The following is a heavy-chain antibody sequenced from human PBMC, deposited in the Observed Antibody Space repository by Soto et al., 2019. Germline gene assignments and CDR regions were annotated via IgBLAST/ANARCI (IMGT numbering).Heavy chain of an antibody. CDR3: ARAKAPLYSSSWYWFDP. Sequence: QVQLQESGPGLVKPSETLSLTCTASGGSISSYYWSWIRQPPGKGLEWIGYIYYSGCTNYNPSLMSRVTLSVVTSKNQFALKVSSVSAADTAGYYCARAKAPLYSSSWYWFDPWGQGTLVTVSS. J-gene: IGHJ5*02. CDR1: GGSISSYY. CDR2: IYYSGCT. V-gene: IGHV4-59*08. D-gene: IGHD6-13*01.